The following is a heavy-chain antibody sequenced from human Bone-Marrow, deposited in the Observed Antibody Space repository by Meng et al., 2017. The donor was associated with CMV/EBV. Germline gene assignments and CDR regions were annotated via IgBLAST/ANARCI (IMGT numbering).Heavy chain of an antibody. J-gene: IGHJ4*02. Sequence: ASVKVSCKAPGYTFTNYAITWVRQAPGQGLEWMGWISTYNGKANYAQKFQDRVTMTTDTSTSIAYMEVRSLRSDDTAVYYCARKPWSGYYGDFDYWGQGPLVTVSS. CDR2: ISTYNGKA. CDR3: ARKPWSGYYGDFDY. V-gene: IGHV1-18*01. D-gene: IGHD3-3*01. CDR1: GYTFTNYA.